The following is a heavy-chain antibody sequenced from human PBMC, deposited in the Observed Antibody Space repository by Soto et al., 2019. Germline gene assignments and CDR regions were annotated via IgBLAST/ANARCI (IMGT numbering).Heavy chain of an antibody. V-gene: IGHV3-23*01. D-gene: IGHD6-6*01. J-gene: IGHJ4*02. CDR2: ISGSGGST. CDR3: AKAYSSWSTADY. CDR1: GFTFSSYA. Sequence: EVQLLESGGGLVQPGGSLRLSCAASGFTFSSYAMSWVRQAPGKGLEWVSAISGSGGSTYYADSVKGRFTISRDNSKNTLYLQMNIRRAEDTAVYYCAKAYSSWSTADYWGQGTLVTVSS.